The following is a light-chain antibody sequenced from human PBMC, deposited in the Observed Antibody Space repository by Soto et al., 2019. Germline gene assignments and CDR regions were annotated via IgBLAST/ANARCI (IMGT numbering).Light chain of an antibody. CDR2: GAF. Sequence: IVRPQSPVTLSVSPGERVTLSCRASQSVSSNLAWYQQKPGQAPSLLIYGAFTRATGIPARFSGSGSGTDFTLTISSLEPEDFAVYFCQQRSDWPPTFGQGTRLEIK. V-gene: IGKV3-15*01. CDR1: QSVSSN. CDR3: QQRSDWPPT. J-gene: IGKJ5*01.